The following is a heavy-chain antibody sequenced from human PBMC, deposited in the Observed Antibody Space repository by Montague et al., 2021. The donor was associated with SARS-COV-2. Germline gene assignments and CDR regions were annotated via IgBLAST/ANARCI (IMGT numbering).Heavy chain of an antibody. J-gene: IGHJ5*02. D-gene: IGHD2-21*02. V-gene: IGHV4-34*01. Sequence: SETRSLTCAVYAGSFSGYSWSWIRKPQGKGLEWIGEINHSGSTNYNSYLKSRVTISVDTYKNQFSLKLSFVTAADTAVYYCARRSRVVTAIWPLRTNLTSCFDPWGQGTLVTVSS. CDR3: ARRSRVVTAIWPLRTNLTSCFDP. CDR2: INHSGST. CDR1: AGSFSGYS.